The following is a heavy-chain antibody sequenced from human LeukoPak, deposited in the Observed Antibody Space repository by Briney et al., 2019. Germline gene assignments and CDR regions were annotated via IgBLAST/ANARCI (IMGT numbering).Heavy chain of an antibody. J-gene: IGHJ4*02. CDR2: IYTSGST. D-gene: IGHD6-6*01. CDR3: ARVVSYSSSPAYFDY. Sequence: PSETLSLTCTVSGGSISSHYWSWIRQPAGKGLEWIGRIYTSGSTNYNPSLKSRVTMSVDTSKNQFSLKLSSVTAADTAVYYCARVVSYSSSPAYFDYWGQGTLVTVSS. CDR1: GGSISSHY. V-gene: IGHV4-4*07.